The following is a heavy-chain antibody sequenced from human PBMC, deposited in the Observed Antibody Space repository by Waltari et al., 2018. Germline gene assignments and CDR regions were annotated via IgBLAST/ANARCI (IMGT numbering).Heavy chain of an antibody. CDR2: VHSTGNT. V-gene: IGHV4-39*01. D-gene: IGHD3-16*01. CDR1: GDSINTDSYY. CDR3: ARRWGGRLGPNKDRPPFDY. J-gene: IGHJ4*02. Sequence: QLQLQESGPRLVKPSETLSLTCSVSGDSINTDSYYWGWIRQSPGKTLERIGSVHSTGNTYYTPSLKSRLSISIDASKDQFSLNLTSVTTADTATYFCARRWGGRLGPNKDRPPFDYWGQGTLVTVSS.